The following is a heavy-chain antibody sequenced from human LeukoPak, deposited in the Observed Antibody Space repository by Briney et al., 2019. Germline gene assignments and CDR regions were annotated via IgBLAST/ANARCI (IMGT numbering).Heavy chain of an antibody. CDR2: INDSGST. J-gene: IGHJ4*02. D-gene: IGHD3-22*01. CDR1: GGSFSGYY. V-gene: IGHV4-34*01. Sequence: PSETLSLTCVVYGGSFSGYYWSWIRQSPGKGLEWIGEINDSGSTNYNPSLKSRVTISVDTSKNQFSLKLSSVTAADTAVYYCARHAIDSSGYYLHYFDYWGQGTLVTVSS. CDR3: ARHAIDSSGYYLHYFDY.